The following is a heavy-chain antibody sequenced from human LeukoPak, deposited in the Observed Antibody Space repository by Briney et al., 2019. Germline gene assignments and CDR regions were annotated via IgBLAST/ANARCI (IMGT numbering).Heavy chain of an antibody. D-gene: IGHD3-10*01. CDR1: GGSFSGYY. V-gene: IGHV4-34*01. J-gene: IGHJ4*02. CDR2: INHSGST. Sequence: PSETLSLTCAVYGGSFSGYYWSWIRQPPGKGLEWIGGINHSGSTNYNPSLKSRVTISVDTSKNQFSLKLSSVTAADTAVYYCASAYGSGSSIYYFDYWGQGTLVTVSS. CDR3: ASAYGSGSSIYYFDY.